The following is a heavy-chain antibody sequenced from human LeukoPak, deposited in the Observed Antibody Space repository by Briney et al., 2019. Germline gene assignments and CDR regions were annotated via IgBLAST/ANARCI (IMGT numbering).Heavy chain of an antibody. J-gene: IGHJ4*02. CDR1: GFTFSIYS. Sequence: PGGSLRLSCAASGFTFSIYSMNWLRQAPGKGLEWVSQISSSGAIYYADSMKGRFTISRDNAKNSLYLQMNSLRAEDTALYYCARDAYGVPIDYWGQGTLVTVSS. CDR3: ARDAYGVPIDY. V-gene: IGHV3-48*01. D-gene: IGHD4-17*01. CDR2: ISSSGAI.